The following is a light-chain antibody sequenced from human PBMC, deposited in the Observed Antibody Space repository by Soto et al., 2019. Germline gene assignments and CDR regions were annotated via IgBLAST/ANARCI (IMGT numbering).Light chain of an antibody. CDR1: QGISNY. V-gene: IGKV1-27*01. Sequence: DIQMTQSPSSLSASVGGRVSITCRESQGISNYLAWYQQQPGKVPNLLIYVASTLQSGVPSRFSGSGSGTDFTLTISSLQPEDVATYYCQKYNSAPWTFGQGTKVEIK. CDR2: VAS. J-gene: IGKJ1*01. CDR3: QKYNSAPWT.